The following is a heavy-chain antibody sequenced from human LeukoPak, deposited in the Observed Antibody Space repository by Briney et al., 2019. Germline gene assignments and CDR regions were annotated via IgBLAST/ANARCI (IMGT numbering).Heavy chain of an antibody. CDR2: VKTKTDGGTT. V-gene: IGHV3-15*07. Sequence: PGGSLRLSCAASGFTFNNAWMDWVRQVPGKGLEWVGRVKTKTDGGTTDYAVPVQGRFTISRDDSEDTLYLQMNSLKTEDTAVYYCTSDPRIGRYFDYWGQGILVTVSS. D-gene: IGHD1-26*01. J-gene: IGHJ4*02. CDR3: TSDPRIGRYFDY. CDR1: GFTFNNAW.